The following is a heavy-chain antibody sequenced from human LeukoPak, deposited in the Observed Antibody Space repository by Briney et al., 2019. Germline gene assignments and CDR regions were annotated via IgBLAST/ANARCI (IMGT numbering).Heavy chain of an antibody. CDR1: GFTFSSYA. D-gene: IGHD2-21*01. CDR2: ISGSGGST. J-gene: IGHJ5*02. CDR3: AKPKHIVVVIGWFDP. Sequence: GGSLRLSCAASGFTFSSYAMSWVRQAPGKGLEWGSAISGSGGSTYYADPVKGRFTISRDNSKNTLYLQMNSLRAEDTAVYYCAKPKHIVVVIGWFDPWGQGTLVTVSS. V-gene: IGHV3-23*01.